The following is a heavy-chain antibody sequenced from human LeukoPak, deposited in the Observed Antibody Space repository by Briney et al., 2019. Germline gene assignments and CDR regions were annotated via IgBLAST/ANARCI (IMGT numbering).Heavy chain of an antibody. V-gene: IGHV4-39*01. J-gene: IGHJ3*02. CDR2: INYSGTT. CDR1: GGSISSSSYY. CDR3: ARLPIVVVPSTSFDM. Sequence: SETLSLTCTVSGGSISSSSYYWGWIRQPPGKGLQWIGSINYSGTTYYNPSLRSRVTISVDTSKNQFSLKLNSVTAADTAVYYCARLPIVVVPSTSFDMWGQGTMVTVSS. D-gene: IGHD2-2*01.